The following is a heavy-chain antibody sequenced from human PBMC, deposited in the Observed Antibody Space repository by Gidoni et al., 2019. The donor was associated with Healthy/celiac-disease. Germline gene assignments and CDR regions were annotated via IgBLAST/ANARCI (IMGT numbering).Heavy chain of an antibody. CDR1: GFTCSCYE. CDR3: AKDGYSYVSSWFDP. D-gene: IGHD5-18*01. V-gene: IGHV3-30*18. Sequence: QVQLVASGGGVVQPGRSLRLSCAASGFTCSCYEMHSVRQTPGKGLEWVALISDDGSNTYYADSVKGRFTISRDNSKTTLYLHMNSLRADDTAVYYCAKDGYSYVSSWFDPWGQGTLVTVSS. CDR2: ISDDGSNT. J-gene: IGHJ5*02.